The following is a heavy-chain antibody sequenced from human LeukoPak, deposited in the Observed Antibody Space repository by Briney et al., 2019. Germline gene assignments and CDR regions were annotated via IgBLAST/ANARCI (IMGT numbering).Heavy chain of an antibody. D-gene: IGHD3-3*01. CDR1: GYSISSGYY. Sequence: SETLSLTCTVSGYSISSGYYWGWIRQPPGKGVEWIGGIYHSGSTYYNPSLKSRVTISVDTSKNQFSLKLSSVTAADTAVYYCARMGYYDFWSGYYNLYYMDVWGKGTTVTVSS. J-gene: IGHJ6*03. CDR3: ARMGYYDFWSGYYNLYYMDV. V-gene: IGHV4-38-2*02. CDR2: IYHSGST.